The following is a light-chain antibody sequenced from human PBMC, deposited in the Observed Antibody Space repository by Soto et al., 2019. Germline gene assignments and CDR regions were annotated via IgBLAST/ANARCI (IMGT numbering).Light chain of an antibody. CDR1: QGISSY. CDR2: GAS. Sequence: DIQMTQSPSSLSASVGDRVTITCRASQGISSYLAWYQQKPEKVPKVLIDGASTLHSGVTSRFSGSGPGSEFTVSISNVQPEDVATCCCQNYYSAPETFGQGTKVEIK. V-gene: IGKV1-27*01. J-gene: IGKJ1*01. CDR3: QNYYSAPET.